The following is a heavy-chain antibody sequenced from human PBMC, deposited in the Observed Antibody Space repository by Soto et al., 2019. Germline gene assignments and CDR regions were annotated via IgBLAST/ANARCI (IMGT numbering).Heavy chain of an antibody. J-gene: IGHJ5*02. CDR3: ARVSITIFGVRFDP. V-gene: IGHV3-7*03. CDR2: IKQDGSEK. CDR1: GFTFSSYW. D-gene: IGHD3-3*01. Sequence: GGSLRLSCAASGFTFSSYWMSWVRQAPGKGLEWVVNIKQDGSEKYYVDSVKGRFTISRDNAKNSLYLQMNSLRAEDTAVYYCARVSITIFGVRFDPWGQGTLVTVSS.